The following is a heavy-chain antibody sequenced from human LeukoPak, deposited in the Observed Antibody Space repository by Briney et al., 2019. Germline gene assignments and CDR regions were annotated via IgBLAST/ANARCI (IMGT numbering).Heavy chain of an antibody. V-gene: IGHV3-30-3*01. J-gene: IGHJ4*02. CDR3: ARADYYFDY. Sequence: GGSLRLSCAASGFTFSSYAMHWVRQAPGKGLEWVAVISYDGSNKYYADSVKGRFTISRDNSKNPLDLQMNSLRAEDTAVYYCARADYYFDYWGRGTLVTVSS. CDR1: GFTFSSYA. CDR2: ISYDGSNK. D-gene: IGHD3-3*01.